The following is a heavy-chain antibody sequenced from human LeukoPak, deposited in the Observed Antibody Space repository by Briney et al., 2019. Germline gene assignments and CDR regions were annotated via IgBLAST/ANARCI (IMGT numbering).Heavy chain of an antibody. J-gene: IGHJ4*02. D-gene: IGHD6-13*01. CDR2: IRYDGSNK. CDR3: AKDSSSWYPTTWGYFDY. CDR1: GFTFSSYG. Sequence: YPGGSLRLSCAASGFTFSSYGMHSVRQAPGKGLEWVAFIRYDGSNKYYADSVKGRFTISRDNSKNTLYLQMNSLRAEDTAVYYCAKDSSSWYPTTWGYFDYWGQGTLVTVSS. V-gene: IGHV3-30*02.